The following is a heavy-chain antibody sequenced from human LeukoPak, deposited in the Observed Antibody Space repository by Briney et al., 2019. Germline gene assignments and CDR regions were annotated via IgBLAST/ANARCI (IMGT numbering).Heavy chain of an antibody. J-gene: IGHJ4*02. Sequence: PGRSLRLSCAASGFTFSSYAMHWVRQAPGKGLEWVAVISYDGSNKYYADSVKGRFTISRDNSKNTLYLQMNSLRAEDTAVYYCARDDYYDSSGYSRDYWGQGTLVTVSS. D-gene: IGHD3-22*01. V-gene: IGHV3-30*04. CDR3: ARDDYYDSSGYSRDY. CDR1: GFTFSSYA. CDR2: ISYDGSNK.